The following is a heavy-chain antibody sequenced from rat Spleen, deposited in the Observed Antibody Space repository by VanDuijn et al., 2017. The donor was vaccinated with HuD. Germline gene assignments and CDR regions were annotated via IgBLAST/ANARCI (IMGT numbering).Heavy chain of an antibody. Sequence: QVQLKESGPGLVQPSQTLSLTCPVTGLSMTAHSLSWIRKSPGKGLEWMGGIWSNGGTDYNSAIKSRLSISRDISKSQVFLRMNSLQTEDTATYYCARDAGILRYWGQGVMVTVSS. V-gene: IGHV2-47*01. CDR1: GLSMTAHS. CDR3: ARDAGILRY. D-gene: IGHD1-6*01. CDR2: IWSNGGT. J-gene: IGHJ2*01.